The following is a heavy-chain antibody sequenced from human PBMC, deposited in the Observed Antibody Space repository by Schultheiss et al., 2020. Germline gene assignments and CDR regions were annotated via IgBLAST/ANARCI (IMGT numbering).Heavy chain of an antibody. V-gene: IGHV2-70*11. D-gene: IGHD5-18*01. CDR2: IDWDGDK. J-gene: IGHJ4*02. Sequence: SGPTLVKPTETLTLTCTVSGFSLSNARMGVSWIRQPPGKGLEWLARIDWDGDKHYSTSLKTRLTIFKDTSKNQVVLIMTNMDPVDTATYYCARVETTPMGTGGYYFDYWGQGALVTVYS. CDR3: ARVETTPMGTGGYYFDY. CDR1: GFSLSNARMG.